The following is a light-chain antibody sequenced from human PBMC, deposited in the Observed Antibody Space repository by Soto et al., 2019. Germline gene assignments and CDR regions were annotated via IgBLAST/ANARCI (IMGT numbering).Light chain of an antibody. CDR2: GAS. CDR1: QSLTSSY. Sequence: EIVLTQSPGTLSLSPGERATLSCRASQSLTSSYLAWYQQKPGQAPRLLIYGASTKATGIPDTFSGSGSGTDLTLTISRLKPEDFAVYYCQQYESSPPSYTFGQGTKLEIK. J-gene: IGKJ2*01. V-gene: IGKV3-20*01. CDR3: QQYESSPPSYT.